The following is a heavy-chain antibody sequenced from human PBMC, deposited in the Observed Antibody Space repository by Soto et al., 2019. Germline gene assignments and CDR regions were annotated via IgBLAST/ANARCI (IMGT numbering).Heavy chain of an antibody. D-gene: IGHD3-22*01. Sequence: PGGSLRLSCAASGFTFSRHGITWIRQAPWKGLEWVSFISRNGDIIYYADSVKGRFTVSRDNSMKFLYLEMNRLRAEDTAVYYCAKELYYYETGGTDDPGFDPWGQGTLVTVSS. CDR3: AKELYYYETGGTDDPGFDP. CDR1: GFTFSRHG. V-gene: IGHV3-23*01. CDR2: ISRNGDII. J-gene: IGHJ5*02.